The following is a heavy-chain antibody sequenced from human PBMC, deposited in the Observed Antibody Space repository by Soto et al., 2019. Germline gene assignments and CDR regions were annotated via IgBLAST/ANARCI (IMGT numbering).Heavy chain of an antibody. J-gene: IGHJ3*02. CDR1: GFTFSSHV. CDR2: IWNDGRNK. D-gene: IGHD1-1*01. Sequence: QVQLVESGGGVVQPGTSLRLSCAASGFTFSSHVMHWVRQAPGKGLQWVAGIWNDGRNKQYADSVKGRFTISRDNSKNTLYLQMTSLSAEDTAVYYCARAVGYNWNNNLYDDFDMWGQGTLVTVSS. CDR3: ARAVGYNWNNNLYDDFDM. V-gene: IGHV3-33*01.